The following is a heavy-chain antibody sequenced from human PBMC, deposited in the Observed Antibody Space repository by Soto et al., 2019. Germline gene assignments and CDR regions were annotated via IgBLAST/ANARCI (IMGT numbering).Heavy chain of an antibody. D-gene: IGHD4-17*01. V-gene: IGHV4-59*08. CDR3: ARRYGPGFDY. CDR2: IYYSGST. CDR1: GGSIRNNY. Sequence: PSETLSLTCTVSGGSIRNNYRSWIRQPPGKGLEWIGYIYYSGSTNYNPSLKSRVTISLDTSKNQFSLKLDSVTAADTAVYYCARRYGPGFDYWGQGTLVTVSS. J-gene: IGHJ4*02.